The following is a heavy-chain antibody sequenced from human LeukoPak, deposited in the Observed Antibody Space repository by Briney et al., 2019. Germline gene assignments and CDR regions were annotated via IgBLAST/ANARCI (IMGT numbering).Heavy chain of an antibody. Sequence: GASVKVSCKASGYTFTSYGISWVRQAPGQGLEWMGWISAYNGNTNYAQKLQGRVTMTTDTSTSTAYMELRSLRSDDTAVYYCARDGTYYDILTGYYPTPDFDYWAREPWSPSPQ. CDR2: ISAYNGNT. CDR1: GYTFTSYG. J-gene: IGHJ4*02. CDR3: ARDGTYYDILTGYYPTPDFDY. V-gene: IGHV1-18*01. D-gene: IGHD3-9*01.